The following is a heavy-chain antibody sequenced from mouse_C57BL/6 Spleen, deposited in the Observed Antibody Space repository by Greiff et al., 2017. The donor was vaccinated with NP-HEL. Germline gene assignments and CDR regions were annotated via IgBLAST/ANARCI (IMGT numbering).Heavy chain of an antibody. CDR1: GFTFSSYA. D-gene: IGHD3-2*02. J-gene: IGHJ3*01. CDR3: TRDGPTSSGYWFAY. V-gene: IGHV5-9-1*02. CDR2: ISSGGDYI. Sequence: EVMLVESGEGLVKPGGSLKLSCAASGFTFSSYAMSWVRQTPEKRLEWVAYISSGGDYIYYADTVKGRFTISRDNARNTLYLQMSSLKSEDTAMYYCTRDGPTSSGYWFAYWGQGTLVTVSA.